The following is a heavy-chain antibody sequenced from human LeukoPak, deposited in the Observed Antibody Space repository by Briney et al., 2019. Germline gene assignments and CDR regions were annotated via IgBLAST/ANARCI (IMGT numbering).Heavy chain of an antibody. J-gene: IGHJ4*02. CDR3: AKAGPTVTRSPFDY. V-gene: IGHV3-23*01. Sequence: GGSLRLSCATSGFTFSSYGMSWVRQAPGKGLEWVSAISGSGGSTYYADSVKGRFTISRDNSKNTLYLQMNSLRAEDTAAYYCAKAGPTVTRSPFDYWGQGTLVTVSS. CDR1: GFTFSSYG. CDR2: ISGSGGST. D-gene: IGHD4-17*01.